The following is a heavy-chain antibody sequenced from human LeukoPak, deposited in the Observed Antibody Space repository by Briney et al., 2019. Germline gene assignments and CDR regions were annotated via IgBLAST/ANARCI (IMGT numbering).Heavy chain of an antibody. V-gene: IGHV1-18*01. CDR3: AREGRRGTMIVDDAFDI. J-gene: IGHJ3*02. CDR2: ISAYNGNT. D-gene: IGHD3-22*01. Sequence: ASVKVSCKASGYTFTSYGISWVRQAPGQGLEWMGWISAYNGNTNYAQKLQGRVTMTTDTSTSTAYMELRSLRSDDTAVYYCAREGRRGTMIVDDAFDIWGQGTMVTVSS. CDR1: GYTFTSYG.